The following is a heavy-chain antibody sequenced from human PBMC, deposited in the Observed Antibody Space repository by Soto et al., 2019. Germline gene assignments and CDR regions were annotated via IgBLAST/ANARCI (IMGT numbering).Heavy chain of an antibody. CDR1: GYTFSNYG. Sequence: ASVKVSCKASGYTFSNYGIHWVRQAPGQRLEWMGWISAYNGNTNYAQKLQGRVTMTTDTSTSTAYMELRSLRSDDTAVYYCARDFRPPAIAVAGYYYYHGMDVWGQGTTVTVSS. CDR3: ARDFRPPAIAVAGYYYYHGMDV. D-gene: IGHD6-19*01. CDR2: ISAYNGNT. J-gene: IGHJ6*02. V-gene: IGHV1-18*01.